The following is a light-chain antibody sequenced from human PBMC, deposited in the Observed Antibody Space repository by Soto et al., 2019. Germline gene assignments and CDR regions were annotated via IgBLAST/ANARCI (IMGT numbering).Light chain of an antibody. CDR1: QTISSY. J-gene: IGKJ5*01. V-gene: IGKV1-39*01. Sequence: DIQMTQSPSSLPASVGYRFKITCRASQTISSYLNWYQQKPGKDPQLLIYVASSLQGGVPSRFSSSGSGTDFTLTIGSLQPDEFATYYCQQSYSTPITFGQWTRLDIK. CDR2: VAS. CDR3: QQSYSTPIT.